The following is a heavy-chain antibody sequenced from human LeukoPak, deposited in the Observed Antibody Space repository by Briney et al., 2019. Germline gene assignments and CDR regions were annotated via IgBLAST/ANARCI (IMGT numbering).Heavy chain of an antibody. CDR3: AREGPLYYDSSGYYYVLDY. V-gene: IGHV4-4*07. J-gene: IGHJ4*02. Sequence: SETLSLTCTVSGGSISSYYWSWIRQPAGKGLEWIGRIYTSGSTNYNPSLKSRVTISVDTSKNQFSLKLSSVTAADTAVYYCAREGPLYYDSSGYYYVLDYWGQGTLVTVSS. CDR1: GGSISSYY. D-gene: IGHD3-22*01. CDR2: IYTSGST.